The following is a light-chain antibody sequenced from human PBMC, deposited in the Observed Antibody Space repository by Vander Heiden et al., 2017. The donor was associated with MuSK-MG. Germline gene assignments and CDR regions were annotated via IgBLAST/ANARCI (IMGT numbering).Light chain of an antibody. V-gene: IGLV3-1*01. Sequence: SYELTQPPSVSVSPGPTASITCSGDKLGDKYACWYQQKPGQPPVLVIYKDSKRTAGIPERFSGSNSGNTATLTIGGTQARDEADYYCQAWDSSTVVFGGGTKLTVL. CDR3: QAWDSSTVV. CDR1: KLGDKY. CDR2: KDS. J-gene: IGLJ2*01.